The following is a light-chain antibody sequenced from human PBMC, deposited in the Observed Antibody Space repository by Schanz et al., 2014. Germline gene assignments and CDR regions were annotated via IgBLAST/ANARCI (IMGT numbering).Light chain of an antibody. J-gene: IGLJ3*02. CDR2: DVS. V-gene: IGLV2-14*03. CDR3: SSFTSSYTWV. Sequence: QSALTQAASVSGSPGQSITISCAGTGGDVGGYNYLSWYQQHPGKAPKRLIFDVSNRPSGVSDRFSGSKSGDTASLTIAGLQAEDEAVYYCSSFTSSYTWVFGGGTKLTVL. CDR1: GGDVGGYNY.